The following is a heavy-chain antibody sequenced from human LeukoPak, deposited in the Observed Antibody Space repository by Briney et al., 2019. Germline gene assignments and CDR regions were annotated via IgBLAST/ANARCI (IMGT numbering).Heavy chain of an antibody. Sequence: QPGGSRRLSCAASGFTFSSYAMSWVRQASGKGLDWVSAITGSGDTTYYADSVKGRFTISRDNSKNTLYLQMKSLRAEDTAVYYCAKQDSSVYSAFDFWGQGTKVTISS. CDR1: GFTFSSYA. J-gene: IGHJ3*01. V-gene: IGHV3-23*01. D-gene: IGHD3-22*01. CDR2: ITGSGDTT. CDR3: AKQDSSVYSAFDF.